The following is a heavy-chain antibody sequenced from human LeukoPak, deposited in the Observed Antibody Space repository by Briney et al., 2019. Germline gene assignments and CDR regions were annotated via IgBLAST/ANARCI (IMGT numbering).Heavy chain of an antibody. CDR1: GFTFSDYY. CDR2: ISSSGSTI. D-gene: IGHD1-26*01. V-gene: IGHV3-11*04. CDR3: AKDSWELRSFDY. Sequence: GGSLRLSCAASGFTFSDYYMSWIRQAPGKGLEWVLYISSSGSTIYYADSVKGRFTISRDNSKNTLYLQMNSLRAEDTAVYYCAKDSWELRSFDYWGQGTLVTVSS. J-gene: IGHJ4*02.